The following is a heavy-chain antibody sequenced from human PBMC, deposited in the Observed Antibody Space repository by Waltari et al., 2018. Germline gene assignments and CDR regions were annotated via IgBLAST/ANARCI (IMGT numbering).Heavy chain of an antibody. V-gene: IGHV3-53*01. D-gene: IGHD3-22*01. Sequence: EVQLVESGGGLIQPGGSLRLSCAASGFTVSSNYMSWVRQAPGKGLEGVSVIYSGGSTYYADSVKGRFTISRDNSKNTLYLQMNSLRAEDTAVYYCARGDYYDSSGYFDYWGQGTLVTVSS. CDR1: GFTVSSNY. CDR3: ARGDYYDSSGYFDY. CDR2: IYSGGST. J-gene: IGHJ4*02.